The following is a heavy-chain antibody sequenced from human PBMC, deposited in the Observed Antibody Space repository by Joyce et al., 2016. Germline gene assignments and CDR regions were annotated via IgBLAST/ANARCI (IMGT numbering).Heavy chain of an antibody. CDR2: IYPGDSDT. D-gene: IGHD6-13*01. V-gene: IGHV5-51*01. Sequence: EVQLVQSGAEVKKPGESLKISCKGSGYSFTSYWIGWVRQMPGKGLEWMGNIYPGDSDTRYSPSCQGHVTISAGKSISTAYLLWSSLKASATAMYYCARLNTYSSRWTGGNWFDTWGQGTLVIVSS. CDR1: GYSFTSYW. J-gene: IGHJ5*02. CDR3: ARLNTYSSRWTGGNWFDT.